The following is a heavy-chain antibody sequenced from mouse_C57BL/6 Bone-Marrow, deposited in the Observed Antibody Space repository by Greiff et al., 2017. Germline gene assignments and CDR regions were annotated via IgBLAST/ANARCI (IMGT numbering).Heavy chain of an antibody. CDR2: IYPRSGNT. Sequence: QVHVKQSGAELARPGASVKLSCKASGYTFTSYGISWVKQRPGQGLEWIGEIYPRSGNTYYNEKFKGKATLTADKSSSTAYMDLRSLTSEDSAVXVCARRGLTSLDYWGQGTTLTVSS. D-gene: IGHD3-1*01. CDR3: ARRGLTSLDY. V-gene: IGHV1-81*01. J-gene: IGHJ2*01. CDR1: GYTFTSYG.